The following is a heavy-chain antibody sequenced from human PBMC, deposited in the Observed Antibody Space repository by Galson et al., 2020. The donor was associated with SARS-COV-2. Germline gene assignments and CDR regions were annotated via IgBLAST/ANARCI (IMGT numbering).Heavy chain of an antibody. V-gene: IGHV3-23*01. CDR1: GFTFSSYA. CDR2: ISGSGAST. J-gene: IGHJ4*02. CDR3: AKMDGIAVAATPY. D-gene: IGHD6-19*01. Sequence: GGSLRLSCAASGFTFSSYAMSWVRQAPGKGLEWVSSISGSGASTYYADSVKGRFTISRDNSKNTLYLQMNSLRAEDTAIYYCAKMDGIAVAATPYWGQGTLVTVSS.